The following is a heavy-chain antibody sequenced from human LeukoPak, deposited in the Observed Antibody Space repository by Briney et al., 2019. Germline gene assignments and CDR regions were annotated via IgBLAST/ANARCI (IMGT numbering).Heavy chain of an antibody. Sequence: GGSLRLSCAASGFTFSSYAMSWVRQAPGKGLEWVSGISRSGGSTYYAHSVKGRVTISRDNSKNTLYLQMNRLRAEDTAVYYCARPEGELVTAYDAFDIWGQGTMVTVSS. CDR3: ARPEGELVTAYDAFDI. D-gene: IGHD1-14*01. V-gene: IGHV3-23*01. CDR1: GFTFSSYA. J-gene: IGHJ3*02. CDR2: ISRSGGST.